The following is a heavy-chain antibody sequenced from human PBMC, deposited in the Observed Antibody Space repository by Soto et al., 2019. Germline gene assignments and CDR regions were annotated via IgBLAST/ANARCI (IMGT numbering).Heavy chain of an antibody. V-gene: IGHV1-46*03. D-gene: IGHD2-2*01. Sequence: ASVKVSCKASGGTFTSYYIHWVRQAPGQGLEWMGVINPSGGSTSYAQNFQGRVTMTRDTSTSTVYMELSSLRSEDTAVYYCVRESTPTRWFDPWGQGTLVTVS. CDR3: VRESTPTRWFDP. CDR2: INPSGGST. CDR1: GGTFTSYY. J-gene: IGHJ5*02.